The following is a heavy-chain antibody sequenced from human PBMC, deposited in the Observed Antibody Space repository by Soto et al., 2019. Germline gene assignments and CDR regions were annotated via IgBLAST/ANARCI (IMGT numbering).Heavy chain of an antibody. Sequence: SVSNAWMNWVRQAPGKGLEWVGRIKSKTDGGTTDYAAPVKGRFTISRDDSKNTLYLQMNSLKTEDTAVYYCTTAPLWTNRDPRVYYYYYGMDVWGQGTTVTVSS. V-gene: IGHV3-15*07. CDR3: TTAPLWTNRDPRVYYYYYGMDV. CDR1: SVSNAW. J-gene: IGHJ6*02. CDR2: IKSKTDGGTT. D-gene: IGHD1-1*01.